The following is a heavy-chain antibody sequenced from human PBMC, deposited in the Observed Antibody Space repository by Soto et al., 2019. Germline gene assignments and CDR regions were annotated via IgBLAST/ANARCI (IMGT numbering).Heavy chain of an antibody. CDR1: GFTFKYVW. CDR2: IKRKSDGETT. Sequence: EVLLVESGGDSVKPGGSLRLSCAASGFTFKYVWMTWVRQAPGKGLEWVGRIKRKSDGETTLYAAPVKGRFTISRDDSKETAYLEMNSLKTDDTAVYYCAADRYCSSNTCPGAFDIWGQGTMVRVSA. V-gene: IGHV3-15*01. J-gene: IGHJ3*02. D-gene: IGHD2-2*01. CDR3: AADRYCSSNTCPGAFDI.